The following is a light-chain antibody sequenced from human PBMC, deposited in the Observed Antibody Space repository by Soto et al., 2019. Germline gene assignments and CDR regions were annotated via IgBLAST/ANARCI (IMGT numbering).Light chain of an antibody. CDR2: AAS. V-gene: IGKV1-5*01. J-gene: IGKJ4*01. CDR3: QQDSGYPLI. Sequence: IQMTQSPSTLSASFVYRVTITCGASQSISGWLAWFQQRPGKAPKFLIYAASTLESGVPSRFSGSGSGTEFTLTISRLQPDDFATYYCQQDSGYPLIFGRGTKVEIK. CDR1: QSISGW.